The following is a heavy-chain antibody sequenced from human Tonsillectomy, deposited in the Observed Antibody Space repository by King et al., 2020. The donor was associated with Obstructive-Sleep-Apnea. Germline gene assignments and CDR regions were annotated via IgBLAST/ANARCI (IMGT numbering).Heavy chain of an antibody. CDR2: IYHSGST. CDR3: VRGSGDFWGGYVFDF. D-gene: IGHD3-3*01. CDR1: GDSVNSTNW. Sequence: QLQESGPRLVKPSGTLSLTCVVSGDSVNSTNWWSWVRQPPGKGLEGIGEIYHSGSTNYNRSLKSRVTISVDKSRNQFSLKLTSVTAADTAVYYCVRGSGDFWGGYVFDFWGQGTLVTVSS. J-gene: IGHJ4*02. V-gene: IGHV4-4*02.